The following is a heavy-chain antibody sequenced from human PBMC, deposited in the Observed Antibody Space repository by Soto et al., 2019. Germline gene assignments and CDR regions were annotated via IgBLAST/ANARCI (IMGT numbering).Heavy chain of an antibody. CDR3: AKARAQYYDFWSGYPVDY. CDR2: ISGSGGST. D-gene: IGHD3-3*01. Sequence: GRSLRLSCAASGFTFSSLAMSWVRQAPGKGLEWVSAISGSGGSTYYADSVKGRFTISRDNSKNTLYLQMNSLRAEDTAVYYCAKARAQYYDFWSGYPVDYWGQGTLVTVSS. CDR1: GFTFSSLA. J-gene: IGHJ4*02. V-gene: IGHV3-23*01.